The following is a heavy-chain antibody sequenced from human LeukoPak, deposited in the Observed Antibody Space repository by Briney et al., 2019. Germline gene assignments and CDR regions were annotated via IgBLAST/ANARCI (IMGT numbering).Heavy chain of an antibody. CDR1: GFTFSSYG. CDR3: ASPKVRDDPGPWY. D-gene: IGHD3-10*01. CDR2: IRYDGSNK. J-gene: IGHJ4*02. V-gene: IGHV3-30*02. Sequence: GGSLRLSCAASGFTFSSYGMHWVRQAPGKGLEWVAFIRYDGSNKYYADSVKGRFTISRDNSKNTLYLQMNSLRAEDTAVYYCASPKVRDDPGPWYWGQGTLVTVSS.